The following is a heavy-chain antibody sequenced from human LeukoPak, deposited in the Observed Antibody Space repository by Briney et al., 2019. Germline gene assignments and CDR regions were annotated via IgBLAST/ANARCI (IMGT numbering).Heavy chain of an antibody. V-gene: IGHV4-34*01. CDR3: AIQLGWFDP. Sequence: SETLSLTCAVYGGSFSGYYWSWIRQPPGKGLEWIGEINHSGSTNYNPSLKSRVTMSVDTSKNQFSLKLSSVTAADTAVYYCAIQLGWFDPWGQGTLVTVSS. CDR1: GGSFSGYY. CDR2: INHSGST. D-gene: IGHD5-18*01. J-gene: IGHJ5*02.